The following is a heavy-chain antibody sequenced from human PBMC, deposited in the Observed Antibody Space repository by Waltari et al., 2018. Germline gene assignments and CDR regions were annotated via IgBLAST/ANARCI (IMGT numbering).Heavy chain of an antibody. CDR1: GFTFTDYW. V-gene: IGHV3-7*01. CDR3: VRDHWGPDY. D-gene: IGHD7-27*01. J-gene: IGHJ4*02. Sequence: EVHLVESGGGLVQPGGSLRLSCAASGFTFTDYWMSWFRQAPGKGPEWVVNIHKDGSEKNYVDYVKGRFTISRDNAKDSVYLQMNSLRADDTAMYYCVRDHWGPDYWGQGTLVTVSS. CDR2: IHKDGSEK.